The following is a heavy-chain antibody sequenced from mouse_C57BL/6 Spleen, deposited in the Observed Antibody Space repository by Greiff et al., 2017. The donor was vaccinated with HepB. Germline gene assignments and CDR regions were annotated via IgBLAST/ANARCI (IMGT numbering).Heavy chain of an antibody. CDR3: GCGYCSSYGSYDFDY. V-gene: IGHV1-80*01. CDR2: IYPGDGDT. CDR1: GYAFSSYW. D-gene: IGHD1-1*01. Sequence: VKLQESGAELVKPGASVKISCKASGYAFSSYWMNWVKQRPGKGLEWIGQIYPGDGDTNYNGKFKGKATLTADKSSSTAYMQLGSLTSEDSAVYFCGCGYCSSYGSYDFDYWGQGTTLTVSS. J-gene: IGHJ2*01.